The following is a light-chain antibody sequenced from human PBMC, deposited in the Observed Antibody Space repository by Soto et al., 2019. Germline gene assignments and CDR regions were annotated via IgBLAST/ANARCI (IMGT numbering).Light chain of an antibody. V-gene: IGLV2-8*01. CDR1: SSDVGGYNY. CDR3: TSYAGSNNFFYV. J-gene: IGLJ1*01. Sequence: QSALTQPPSASGSPGQSVTISCTGTSSDVGGYNYVSWYQQHPGKAHKLMIYEVSKRPSGVPDRFSGSKSGNTASLTVSGLQAEDEADYYCTSYAGSNNFFYVFGTGTKVNVL. CDR2: EVS.